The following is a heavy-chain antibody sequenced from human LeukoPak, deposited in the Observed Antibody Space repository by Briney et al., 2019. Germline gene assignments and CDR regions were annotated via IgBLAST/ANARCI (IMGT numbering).Heavy chain of an antibody. D-gene: IGHD5-18*01. Sequence: PGGSLRLSCAASGFTFSSYAMSWVRQAPGKGLEWVSAISGSGGSTYYADSVKGRFTISRDNSKNTLYLQMNSLRAEDTAVYYCAKDLRGPGGYSYGYDYWGQGTLVTVSS. J-gene: IGHJ4*02. V-gene: IGHV3-23*01. CDR3: AKDLRGPGGYSYGYDY. CDR2: ISGSGGST. CDR1: GFTFSSYA.